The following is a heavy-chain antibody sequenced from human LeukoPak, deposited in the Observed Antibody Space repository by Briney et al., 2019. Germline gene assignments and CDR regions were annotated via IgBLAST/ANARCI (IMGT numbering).Heavy chain of an antibody. CDR3: ATGGVVVINFST. CDR1: GFTFSSYE. V-gene: IGHV3-48*03. Sequence: GGSLRLSCAASGFTFSSYEMNWVRQAPGKGLEWVSYLSSSGSTIYYADSVKGRFTISRDNAKNSLYLQMNSLRAEDTAVYYCATGGVVVINFSTWGQGTLVTVSS. D-gene: IGHD3-22*01. CDR2: LSSSGSTI. J-gene: IGHJ4*02.